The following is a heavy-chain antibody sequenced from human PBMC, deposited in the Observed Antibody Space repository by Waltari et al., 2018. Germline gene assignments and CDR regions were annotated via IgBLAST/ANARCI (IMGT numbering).Heavy chain of an antibody. J-gene: IGHJ4*02. CDR3: AKGHSGSYGLKD. V-gene: IGHV3-9*01. CDR1: GFTFADYA. CDR2: ISWNSDNI. D-gene: IGHD1-26*01. Sequence: EVQLVESVGGLVHPARSLRLSCAVSGFTFADYAMNCVRQAPGKGLEWVSGISWNSDNIGYADSVKGRFTISRDNAKNSLYLQMNSLRPEDTALYYCAKGHSGSYGLKDWGQGTLVTVSS.